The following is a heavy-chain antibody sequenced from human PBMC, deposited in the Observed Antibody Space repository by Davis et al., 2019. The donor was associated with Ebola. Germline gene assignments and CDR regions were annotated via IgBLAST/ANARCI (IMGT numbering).Heavy chain of an antibody. J-gene: IGHJ4*02. CDR2: ISGSGGNT. V-gene: IGHV3-23*01. D-gene: IGHD3-22*01. CDR1: GFTSSSYA. CDR3: AKAPGSMIVVSFDY. Sequence: GESLKISCAASGFTSSSYAMSWVRQAPGKGLEWVSGISGSGGNTYYADSVKGRFTISRDNSKNTLYLQMSSLRAEDTAVYYCAKAPGSMIVVSFDYWGQGTLVTVSS.